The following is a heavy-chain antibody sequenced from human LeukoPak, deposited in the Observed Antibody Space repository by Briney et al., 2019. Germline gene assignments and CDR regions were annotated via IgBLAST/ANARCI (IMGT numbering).Heavy chain of an antibody. CDR1: GGSISSGGYS. CDR2: IYHSGST. Sequence: SETLSPTCAVSGGSISSGGYSWSWIRQPPGKGLEWIGYIYHSGSTYYNPSLKSRVTISVDRSKNQFSLKLSSVTAADTAVYYCARVIQGYYGSGSYYNSTPYYYYYYGMDVWGKGTTVTVSS. CDR3: ARVIQGYYGSGSYYNSTPYYYYYYGMDV. D-gene: IGHD3-10*01. J-gene: IGHJ6*04. V-gene: IGHV4-30-2*01.